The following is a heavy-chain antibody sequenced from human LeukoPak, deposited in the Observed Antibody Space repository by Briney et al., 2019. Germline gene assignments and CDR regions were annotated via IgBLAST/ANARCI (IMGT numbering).Heavy chain of an antibody. J-gene: IGHJ4*02. V-gene: IGHV3-74*01. D-gene: IGHD3-16*01. CDR2: INTDARTT. CDR1: GFAFSSNW. Sequence: PGGSLRLSCAASGFAFSSNWMHWVRRAPGKGLVWVSHINTDARTTAYADFVKGRFTISRDNAKNTLYLQMNSLRAEDTALYYCVRGQATSWGLDFWGQGTLVTVSS. CDR3: VRGQATSWGLDF.